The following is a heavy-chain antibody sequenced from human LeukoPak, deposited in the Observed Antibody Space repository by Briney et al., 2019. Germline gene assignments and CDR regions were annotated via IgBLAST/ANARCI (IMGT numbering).Heavy chain of an antibody. CDR1: GFTFRSYE. CDR2: ISDSGSTI. J-gene: IGHJ5*01. V-gene: IGHV3-48*03. CDR3: ARDLPWFDS. Sequence: PGGFLRLSCAASGFTFRSYEMNWVRKAPGKGLKWVSQISDSGSTIHYAESVKGRFTISRDNARNSLYLEMHSLRAEDTAVYYCARDLPWFDSWGQGTLVTVSS.